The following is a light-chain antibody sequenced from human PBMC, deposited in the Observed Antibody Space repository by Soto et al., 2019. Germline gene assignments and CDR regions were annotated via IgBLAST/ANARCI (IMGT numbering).Light chain of an antibody. CDR1: NSNIGSYS. CDR2: SDD. CDR3: AAWDGSLNGPV. Sequence: QSVLTQPPSASGTPGQRVTISCSGSNSNIGSYSVNWYRHLPGTAPKLLVFSDDQRPSGVPDRFSGSKSGPSASLAISGLQSEDEADYYCAAWDGSLNGPVFGGGTKVTVL. J-gene: IGLJ2*01. V-gene: IGLV1-44*01.